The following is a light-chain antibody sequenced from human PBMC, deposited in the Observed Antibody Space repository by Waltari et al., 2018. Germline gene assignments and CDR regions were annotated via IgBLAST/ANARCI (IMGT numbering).Light chain of an antibody. CDR2: GPS. V-gene: IGKV3-20*01. J-gene: IGKJ4*01. CDR1: QSVTSIS. CDR3: QQYDGEVVT. Sequence: EIVLTQSPGTLSLSPGERATLSCRASQSVTSISLTWYQQQPGQAPRLLIYGPSSRATGIPDRFSGSGSGTDFTLTISRLEPEDFAVYYCQQYDGEVVTFGGGTKVEI.